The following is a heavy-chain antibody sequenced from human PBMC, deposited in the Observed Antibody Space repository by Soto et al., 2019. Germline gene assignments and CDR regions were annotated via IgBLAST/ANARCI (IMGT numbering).Heavy chain of an antibody. J-gene: IGHJ4*02. Sequence: PSETLSLTCTVSGGSISSYYWSWIRQPPGKGLEWIGYIYYSGSTNYNPSLKSRVTISVDTSKNQFSLKLSSVTAADTAVYYCARLTYDSSGYPFDHWGQGTRVTVSS. CDR3: ARLTYDSSGYPFDH. CDR1: GGSISSYY. CDR2: IYYSGST. D-gene: IGHD3-22*01. V-gene: IGHV4-59*01.